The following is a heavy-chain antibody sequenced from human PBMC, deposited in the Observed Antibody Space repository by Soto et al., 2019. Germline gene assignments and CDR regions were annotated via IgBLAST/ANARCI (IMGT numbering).Heavy chain of an antibody. CDR1: GYTFTGYY. CDR2: INPNSGGT. CDR3: ARAGSGDYDFWSGYYGYYYGMDV. J-gene: IGHJ6*02. Sequence: ASVKVSCKASGYTFTGYYMHWVRQAPGQGLEWMGWINPNSGGTNYAQKFQGRVTMTRDTSTSTVYMELSSLRSEDTAVYYCARAGSGDYDFWSGYYGYYYGMDVWGQGTTVTVSS. D-gene: IGHD3-3*01. V-gene: IGHV1-2*02.